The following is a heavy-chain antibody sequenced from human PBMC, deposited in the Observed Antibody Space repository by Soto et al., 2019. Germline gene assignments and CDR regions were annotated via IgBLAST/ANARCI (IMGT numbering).Heavy chain of an antibody. J-gene: IGHJ4*02. Sequence: SETLSLTCSVSGGSINSYWWSWIRQPAGKGLEWIGRVYSSGTTDYNPSLNSRATMSVETSKNQFSLKLTSVTAADTAVYYCARDIGSYAYAEGYWGQGIQVTV. D-gene: IGHD2-2*01. V-gene: IGHV4-4*07. CDR2: VYSSGTT. CDR1: GGSINSYW. CDR3: ARDIGSYAYAEGY.